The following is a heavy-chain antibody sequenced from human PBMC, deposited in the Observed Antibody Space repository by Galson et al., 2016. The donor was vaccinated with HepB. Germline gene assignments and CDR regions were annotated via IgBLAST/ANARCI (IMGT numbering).Heavy chain of an antibody. Sequence: SLRLSCAASRFSFSRYGMHWVRQAPGKGLEWVAVIYSGGSTYHAGSVKGRFTISRANSKNKLYLQMNSLRAEDTAGYYCATPRADVTGTWWYFDYWGQGTLVTVSS. CDR1: RFSFSRYG. J-gene: IGHJ4*02. V-gene: IGHV3-NL1*01. CDR2: IYSGGST. CDR3: ATPRADVTGTWWYFDY. D-gene: IGHD1-7*01.